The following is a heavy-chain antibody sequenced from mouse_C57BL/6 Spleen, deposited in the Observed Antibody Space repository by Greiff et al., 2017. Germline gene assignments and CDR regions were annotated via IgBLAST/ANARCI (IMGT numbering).Heavy chain of an antibody. CDR2: IYPSDSET. D-gene: IGHD2-1*01. CDR3: ARSVYYGNYDWYFDV. Sequence: QVQLQQPGAELVRPGSSVKLSCKASGYTFTSYWMDWVKQRPGQGLEWIGNIYPSDSETHYNQKFKDKATLTVDKSSSTAYMQLSSLTSEDSAVYYCARSVYYGNYDWYFDVWGTGTTVTVSS. V-gene: IGHV1-61*01. J-gene: IGHJ1*03. CDR1: GYTFTSYW.